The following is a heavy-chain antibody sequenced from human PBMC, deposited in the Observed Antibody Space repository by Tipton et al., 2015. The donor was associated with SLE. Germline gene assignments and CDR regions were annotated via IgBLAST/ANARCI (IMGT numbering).Heavy chain of an antibody. CDR2: ISYTGNT. Sequence: TLSLTCTVSGASISTHYWSWIRQPPGKGLEWIGYISYTGNTNFNPSLKSRVTMSVATSKNQFSLRLTSVTAADTAMYYCARGFLEMFDPWGPGTLVTVSS. V-gene: IGHV4-59*11. D-gene: IGHD3-3*01. J-gene: IGHJ5*02. CDR3: ARGFLEMFDP. CDR1: GASISTHY.